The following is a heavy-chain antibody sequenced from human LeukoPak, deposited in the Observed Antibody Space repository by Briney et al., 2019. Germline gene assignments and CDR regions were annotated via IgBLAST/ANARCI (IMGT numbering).Heavy chain of an antibody. Sequence: SETLSLTCSVSGRSISGHYWTWVRQPPGKGLEWSGQIHYNGKPNYNHYLKRRLTISLDTSKNQVSLQVSSVTAADSAIYYCARFGVYYDMDVWGHGTTVTVFS. D-gene: IGHD3-16*01. CDR2: IHYNGKP. J-gene: IGHJ6*02. V-gene: IGHV4-59*11. CDR1: GRSISGHY. CDR3: ARFGVYYDMDV.